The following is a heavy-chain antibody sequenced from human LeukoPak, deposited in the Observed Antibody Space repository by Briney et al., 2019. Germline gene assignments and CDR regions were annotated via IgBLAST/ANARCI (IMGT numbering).Heavy chain of an antibody. CDR1: GFTFVNYA. D-gene: IGHD6-19*01. V-gene: IGHV3-23*01. CDR2: VVGGGGTT. CDR3: AKARLSTGWAYNDY. J-gene: IGHJ4*02. Sequence: GGSLRLSCAASGFTFVNYAMSWVRQAPGKGLEWDSAVVGGGGTTFYADSVKGRFTISRDNSKNTVYLQINSLRGEDTAVYYCAKARLSTGWAYNDYWGQGALVTVSS.